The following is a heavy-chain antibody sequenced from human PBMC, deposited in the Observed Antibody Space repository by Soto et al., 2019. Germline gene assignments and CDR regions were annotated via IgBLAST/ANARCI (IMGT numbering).Heavy chain of an antibody. V-gene: IGHV4-39*01. J-gene: IGHJ5*02. CDR3: ARPGGYSYGHLNWFDP. D-gene: IGHD5-18*01. CDR2: IYYSGST. Sequence: SETLSLTCTVSGGSISSSSYYWGWIRQPPGKGLEWIGSIYYSGSTYYNPSLKSRVTISVDTSKNQFSLKLSSVTAADTAVYYCARPGGYSYGHLNWFDPWGQGTLVTVSS. CDR1: GGSISSSSYY.